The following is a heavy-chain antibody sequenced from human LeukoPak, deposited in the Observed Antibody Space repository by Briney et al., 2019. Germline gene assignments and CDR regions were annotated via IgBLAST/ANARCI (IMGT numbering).Heavy chain of an antibody. J-gene: IGHJ4*02. CDR1: GLTFRTYT. Sequence: GGSLRPSCLVSGLTFRTYTMNWIRQAPGKGLEWVASMSFDGGDQFYADSVRGRFTISRDNSKNTLFLQMSSLRSDDTAVYYCARSLMRPYFDYWGQGTLVSVSS. D-gene: IGHD3-10*01. V-gene: IGHV3-30*04. CDR2: MSFDGGDQ. CDR3: ARSLMRPYFDY.